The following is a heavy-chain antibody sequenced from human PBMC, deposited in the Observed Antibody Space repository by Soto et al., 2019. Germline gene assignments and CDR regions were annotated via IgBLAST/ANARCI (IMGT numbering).Heavy chain of an antibody. Sequence: GGSLRLSCAASGFTFSSFAMSWVRQAPGKGLEWVSSISDSGDSTYYADSVKGRFTISRDNSKNTLYLQMNSLRAEDTAVYYCAKGPRSTYTSGWRYFEYRGQGTLVTVSS. CDR2: ISDSGDST. CDR3: AKGPRSTYTSGWRYFEY. V-gene: IGHV3-23*01. D-gene: IGHD6-19*01. J-gene: IGHJ4*02. CDR1: GFTFSSFA.